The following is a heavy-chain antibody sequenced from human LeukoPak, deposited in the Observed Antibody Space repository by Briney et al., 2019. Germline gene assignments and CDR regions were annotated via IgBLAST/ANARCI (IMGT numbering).Heavy chain of an antibody. CDR3: AKSLPRRDSHPRIAAAHDY. J-gene: IGHJ4*02. CDR1: GFTVSSNY. D-gene: IGHD6-13*01. Sequence: GGSLRLSCAASGFTVSSNYMSWVRQAPGKGLEWVSVIYSGGSTYYADSVKGRLTISRDNSKNTLYLQMNSLRAEDTALYYCAKSLPRRDSHPRIAAAHDYWGQGTLVTVSS. V-gene: IGHV3-53*05. CDR2: IYSGGST.